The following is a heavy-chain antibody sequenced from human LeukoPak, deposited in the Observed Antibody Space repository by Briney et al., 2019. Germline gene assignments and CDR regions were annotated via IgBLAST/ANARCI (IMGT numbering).Heavy chain of an antibody. CDR3: ARRQLTSRPVDY. CDR2: ISGSSGTI. J-gene: IGHJ4*02. CDR1: GFTFSDYY. Sequence: PGGSLRLSCAASGFTFSDYYMSWIRQAPGKGLEWISYISGSSGTIYYGDSVKGRFTISRDNAKNSLYLQMNSLRAEDTAVYYCARRQLTSRPVDYWGQGTLVTASS. D-gene: IGHD1-1*01. V-gene: IGHV3-11*01.